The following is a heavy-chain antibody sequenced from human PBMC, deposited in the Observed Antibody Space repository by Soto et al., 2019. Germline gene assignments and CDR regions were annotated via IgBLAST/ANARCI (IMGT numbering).Heavy chain of an antibody. Sequence: PSETLSLTCTVSGVSITDYYWSWIRQAPGKGLESMGYIYYSGVPFYNPSLNSRATISRDTSKNQFSLNLYFVTTADTDVYYCAASLITVMITTHCYAQLSFDYWGQGSLVTVSS. D-gene: IGHD3-16*01. CDR3: AASLITVMITTHCYAQLSFDY. V-gene: IGHV4-59*01. CDR2: IYYSGVP. J-gene: IGHJ4*02. CDR1: GVSITDYY.